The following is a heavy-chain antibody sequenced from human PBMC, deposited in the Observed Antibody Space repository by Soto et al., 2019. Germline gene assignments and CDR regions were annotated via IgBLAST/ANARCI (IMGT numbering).Heavy chain of an antibody. V-gene: IGHV4-34*01. CDR3: ARGGNYYYGPGFHNYYYLMDV. CDR1: GGSFSGYY. D-gene: IGHD3-10*01. CDR2: INHSGST. J-gene: IGHJ6*02. Sequence: SETLSLTCAVYGGSFSGYYWSWIRQPPGKGLEWIGEINHSGSTNYNPSLKSRVTISVDTSKNQFSLKLSSVTAADTAVYYCARGGNYYYGPGFHNYYYLMDVWGQGTKVTVS.